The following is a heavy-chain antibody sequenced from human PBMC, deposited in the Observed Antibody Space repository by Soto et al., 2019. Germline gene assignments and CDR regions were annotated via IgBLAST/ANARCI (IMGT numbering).Heavy chain of an antibody. D-gene: IGHD2-2*01. V-gene: IGHV3-23*01. CDR1: GFTFSSYA. Sequence: EVQLLESGGGLVQPGGSLRLSCAASGFTFSSYAMSWVRQAPGKGLEWVSAISGSGGSTYYADSVKGRFTISRDNTKNTVYLQMNSLRAEDTAVYYCAKDHKVIVVVPQAWGQATLVTVSS. CDR2: ISGSGGST. J-gene: IGHJ4*02. CDR3: AKDHKVIVVVPQA.